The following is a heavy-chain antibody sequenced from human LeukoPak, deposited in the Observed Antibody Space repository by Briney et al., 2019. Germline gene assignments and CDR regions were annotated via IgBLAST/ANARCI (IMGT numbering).Heavy chain of an antibody. Sequence: PGGSLRLSSAASGFTFDDYAMHWVRQAPGKGLEWVSGISWNSGSIGYADSVKGRFTISRDNAKNSLYLQMNSLRAEDMALYYCAKDRSYGYGIDYWGQGTLVTVSS. CDR1: GFTFDDYA. D-gene: IGHD5-18*01. CDR3: AKDRSYGYGIDY. CDR2: ISWNSGSI. V-gene: IGHV3-9*03. J-gene: IGHJ4*02.